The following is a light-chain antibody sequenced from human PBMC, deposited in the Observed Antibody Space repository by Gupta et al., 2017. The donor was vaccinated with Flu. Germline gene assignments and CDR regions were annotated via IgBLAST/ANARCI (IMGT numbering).Light chain of an antibody. CDR2: DDT. Sequence: ITISCTGTSSCVGGYDYVSWYQHHPGTVPKLMIYDDTNRPSGVSNRFSGSKSGSTASLTISGLQAEDEADYYCSSRNGGSTRRVFGTGTKLTVL. V-gene: IGLV2-14*03. J-gene: IGLJ1*01. CDR3: SSRNGGSTRRV. CDR1: SSCVGGYDY.